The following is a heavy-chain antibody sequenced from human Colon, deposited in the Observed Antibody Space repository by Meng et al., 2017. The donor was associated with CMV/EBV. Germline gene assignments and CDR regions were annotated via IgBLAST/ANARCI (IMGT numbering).Heavy chain of an antibody. J-gene: IGHJ4*02. Sequence: LQLLQSGPGLEEPSELLSLTGTVSGGSISSSSYYWGWIRQPPGKGLEWIGSIYYSGSTYYNPSLKSRVTISVDTSKNQFSLKLSSVTAADTAVYYCARAAAAGEYYFDYWGQGTLVTVSS. V-gene: IGHV4-39*07. CDR1: GGSISSSSYY. D-gene: IGHD6-13*01. CDR2: IYYSGST. CDR3: ARAAAAGEYYFDY.